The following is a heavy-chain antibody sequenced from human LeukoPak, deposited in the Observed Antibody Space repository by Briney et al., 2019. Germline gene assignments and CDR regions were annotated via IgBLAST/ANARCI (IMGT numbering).Heavy chain of an antibody. J-gene: IGHJ5*02. V-gene: IGHV4-39*07. Sequence: SETLSLTCTVSGGSISSSSYYWGWIRQPPGKGLEWIGSIYYSGSAYYNPSLKSRVTISVDTSKNQFSLKLSSVTAADTAVYYCARDSRSSSWALPGWFDPWGQGTLVTVSS. CDR2: IYYSGSA. CDR3: ARDSRSSSWALPGWFDP. D-gene: IGHD6-13*01. CDR1: GGSISSSSYY.